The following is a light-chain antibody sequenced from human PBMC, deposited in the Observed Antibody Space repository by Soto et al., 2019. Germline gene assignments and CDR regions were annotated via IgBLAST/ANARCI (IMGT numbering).Light chain of an antibody. V-gene: IGKV1-39*01. CDR3: QQSYRTPLT. J-gene: IGKJ5*01. CDR2: AAS. Sequence: DIQMTQSPSSLSASVGDRVTITCRASQSISSYVNWYQQKPGKAPKLLIYAASSLQSGVPSRFSGSGSGTDFTLTISSLQPEDFATYYCQQSYRTPLTFGQGTRLEI. CDR1: QSISSY.